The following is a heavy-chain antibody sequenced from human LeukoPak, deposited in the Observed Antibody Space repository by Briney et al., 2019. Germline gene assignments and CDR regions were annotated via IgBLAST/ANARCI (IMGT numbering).Heavy chain of an antibody. Sequence: GGSLRLSCAASGFTFSNYAMSWVRQAPGKGLEWVSGISGSGYTTYYADSVKGRFTISRDNSKNTLYLQMNSLRADDTAVYYCAKVGYCSSTNCYSAFDIWGQGTMVTVSS. CDR1: GFTFSNYA. D-gene: IGHD2-2*02. CDR3: AKVGYCSSTNCYSAFDI. J-gene: IGHJ3*02. V-gene: IGHV3-23*01. CDR2: ISGSGYTT.